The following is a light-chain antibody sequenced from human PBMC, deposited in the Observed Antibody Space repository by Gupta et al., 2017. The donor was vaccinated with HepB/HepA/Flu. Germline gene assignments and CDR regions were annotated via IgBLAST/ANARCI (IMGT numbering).Light chain of an antibody. J-gene: IGLJ2*01. CDR2: DVS. CDR3: SSYTSSSTLVV. CDR1: SSDIGTYNY. Sequence: QSALTQPASVSGSPRQSITISCTGNSSDIGTYNYVSWYQQHPGKAPKLMIYDVSNRPSGVSNRFSGSKSGNTASLTISGLQAEDEAVYYCSSYTSSSTLVVFGGGTKLTVL. V-gene: IGLV2-14*01.